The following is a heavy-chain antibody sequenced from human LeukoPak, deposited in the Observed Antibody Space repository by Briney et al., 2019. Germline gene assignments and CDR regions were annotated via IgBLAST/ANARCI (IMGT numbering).Heavy chain of an antibody. CDR2: INPNSGGT. CDR3: ARTYYDFWSGYFHDY. J-gene: IGHJ4*02. D-gene: IGHD3-3*01. Sequence: ASVKVSCKASGYTFNGYYMHWVRQAHGQGLEWMGWINPNSGGTNDAQKFQGRVTMTRDTSISTAYMEPSRLRSDDTAVYYCARTYYDFWSGYFHDYWGQGTLVTVSS. V-gene: IGHV1-2*02. CDR1: GYTFNGYY.